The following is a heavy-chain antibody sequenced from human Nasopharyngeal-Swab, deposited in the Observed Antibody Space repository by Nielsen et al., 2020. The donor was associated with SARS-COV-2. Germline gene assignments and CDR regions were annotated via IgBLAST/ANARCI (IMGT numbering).Heavy chain of an antibody. J-gene: IGHJ4*02. CDR2: ISGSGGST. CDR3: AKPKRNVLRFLEWLLPFDY. CDR1: GFTFDDYA. D-gene: IGHD3-3*01. Sequence: GESLKISCAASGFTFDDYAMSWVRQAPGKGLEWVSAISGSGGSTYYADSVKGRFTISRDNSKNTLYLQMNSLRAEDTAVYYCAKPKRNVLRFLEWLLPFDYWGQGTLVTVSS. V-gene: IGHV3-23*01.